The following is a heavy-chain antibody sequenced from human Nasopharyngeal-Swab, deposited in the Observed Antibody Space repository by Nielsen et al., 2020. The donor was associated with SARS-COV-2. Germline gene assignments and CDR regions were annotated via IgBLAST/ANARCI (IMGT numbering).Heavy chain of an antibody. Sequence: GESLKISCAASGFTFSSYSMNWVRQAPGKGLEWVSSISSSSSYIYYADSVKGRFTISRDNARNSLYLQMNSLRAEDTAVYYCIRERQWFGDSSWGQGTLVTVSS. CDR2: ISSSSSYI. V-gene: IGHV3-21*01. CDR3: IRERQWFGDSS. J-gene: IGHJ5*02. CDR1: GFTFSSYS. D-gene: IGHD3-10*01.